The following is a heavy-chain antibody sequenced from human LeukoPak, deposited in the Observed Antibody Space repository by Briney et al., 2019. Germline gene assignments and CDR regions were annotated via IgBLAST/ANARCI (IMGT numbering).Heavy chain of an antibody. Sequence: SETLSLTCIVSGDSVSGYYWNWIRQPPGKGLEWIGYTHHSGNTLYNPSLKSRVTTSVDTSKNQFSLKLSSVTAADTAVYYCARASLYGSGTYYQRVDYWGQGTLVTVSS. V-gene: IGHV4-59*02. J-gene: IGHJ4*02. D-gene: IGHD3-10*01. CDR1: GDSVSGYY. CDR2: THHSGNT. CDR3: ARASLYGSGTYYQRVDY.